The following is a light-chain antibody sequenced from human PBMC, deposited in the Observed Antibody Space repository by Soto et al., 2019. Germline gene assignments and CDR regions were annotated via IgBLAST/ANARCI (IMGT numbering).Light chain of an antibody. J-gene: IGKJ1*01. Sequence: VLTRSPGTLSLSPGERATSSSRASQSGSTSTLAWYQHKPGQAPRLLISCASRRATGIPDRFSGSGSGTDFTLTISRLESEDFAVYYCQQYGSSPRTFGQGTKVAI. CDR2: CAS. V-gene: IGKV3-20*01. CDR3: QQYGSSPRT. CDR1: QSGSTST.